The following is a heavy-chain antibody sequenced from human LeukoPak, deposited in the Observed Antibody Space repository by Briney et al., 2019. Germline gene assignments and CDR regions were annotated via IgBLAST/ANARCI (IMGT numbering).Heavy chain of an antibody. V-gene: IGHV1-69*05. D-gene: IGHD3-22*01. CDR2: IIPIFGTA. CDR3: ASCDYYDSSGYCCFDY. CDR1: GGTFSSYA. Sequence: SVKVSCKASGGTFSSYAISWVRQAPGQGLEWMGGIIPIFGTANYAQKFQGRVTITTDESTSTAYMELSSLRSEDAAVYYCASCDYYDSSGYCCFDYWGQGTLVTVSS. J-gene: IGHJ4*02.